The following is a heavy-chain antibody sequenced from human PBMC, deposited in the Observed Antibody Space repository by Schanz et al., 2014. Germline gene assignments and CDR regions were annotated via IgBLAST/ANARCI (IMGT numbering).Heavy chain of an antibody. Sequence: QVQLVQSGVEVKRPGASVRVSCKASGGTFSSSTLTWVRQAPGQGLEWMGIINPSGGSTSYAQKFQGRVTMTADKSTSTVYMEVSGLRSEDTAVYYCAKVDRTRYYAMDVWGQGTTVTVSS. J-gene: IGHJ6*02. CDR2: INPSGGST. CDR1: GGTFSSST. CDR3: AKVDRTRYYAMDV. V-gene: IGHV1-46*01. D-gene: IGHD3-9*01.